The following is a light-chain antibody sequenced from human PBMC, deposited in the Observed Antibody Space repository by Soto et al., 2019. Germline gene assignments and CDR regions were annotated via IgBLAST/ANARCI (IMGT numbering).Light chain of an antibody. J-gene: IGLJ2*01. Sequence: QSVLTQPPSASGTPGQRVTISCSGSSSNFGSNTVNWYQQLPGTAHKLLIYSNNQRPLGITDRFSGSKSGTSASLAISGLQSEDETDYYCSAWDDSLNGHVVFGGGTKLTVL. CDR2: SNN. V-gene: IGLV1-44*01. CDR3: SAWDDSLNGHVV. CDR1: SSNFGSNT.